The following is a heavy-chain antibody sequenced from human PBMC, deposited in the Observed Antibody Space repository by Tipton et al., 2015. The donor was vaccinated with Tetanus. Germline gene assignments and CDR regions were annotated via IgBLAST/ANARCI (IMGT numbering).Heavy chain of an antibody. Sequence: TLSLTCTVSGGSISSSNYYWGWIRQPSGKGLEWIGRIYYSGSTSYNPSLKSRVTISVDTSKNQFSLELNSVTAADTAVYYCARGWGSSWYYFDNWGQGTLVTVSS. J-gene: IGHJ4*02. CDR1: GGSISSSNYY. V-gene: IGHV4-39*01. D-gene: IGHD6-13*01. CDR2: IYYSGST. CDR3: ARGWGSSWYYFDN.